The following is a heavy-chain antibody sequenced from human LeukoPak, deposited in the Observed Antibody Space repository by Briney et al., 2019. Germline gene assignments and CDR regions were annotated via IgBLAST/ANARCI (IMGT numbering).Heavy chain of an antibody. Sequence: SETLSLTCTVSGGSISSSSYYWGWIRQPPGKGLEWIGSIYYSGSTYYNPSLKSRVTISVDTSKSQFSLKLSSVTAADTAVYYCARDWGATNGVDAFDIWGQGTMVTVSS. V-gene: IGHV4-39*07. CDR3: ARDWGATNGVDAFDI. CDR1: GGSISSSSYY. D-gene: IGHD1-26*01. J-gene: IGHJ3*02. CDR2: IYYSGST.